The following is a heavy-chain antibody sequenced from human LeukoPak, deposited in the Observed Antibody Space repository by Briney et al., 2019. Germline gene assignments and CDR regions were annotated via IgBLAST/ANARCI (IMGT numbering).Heavy chain of an antibody. CDR1: GRSISSYY. CDR2: IYYRGST. J-gene: IGHJ4*02. CDR3: ARGRYGWLPFDY. Sequence: SQTLSLTCTVAGRSISSYYWSWIRHPAGKGLEWIGYIYYRGSTNYTPSLKSRVTISVDTSKNQFTLKLSSVTAADTAVYYCARGRYGWLPFDYWGQGTLVTVSS. V-gene: IGHV4-59*01. D-gene: IGHD3-16*01.